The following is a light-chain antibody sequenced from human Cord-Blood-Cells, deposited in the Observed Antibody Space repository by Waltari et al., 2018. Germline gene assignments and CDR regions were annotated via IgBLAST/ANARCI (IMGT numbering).Light chain of an antibody. CDR1: SSDVGSYNL. J-gene: IGLJ3*02. V-gene: IGLV2-23*01. CDR3: CSYAGSSTWV. Sequence: QSALTQPASVSGSPGQSITISCTGTSSDVGSYNLVSWYQQHPGKAPKLMIYEGSKRPSGVSNRCSGSKYGNTASLTISGLQAEDEADYYCCSYAGSSTWVFGGGTKLTVL. CDR2: EGS.